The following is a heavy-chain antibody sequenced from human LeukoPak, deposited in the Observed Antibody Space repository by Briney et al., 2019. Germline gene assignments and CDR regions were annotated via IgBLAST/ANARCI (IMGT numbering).Heavy chain of an antibody. CDR3: AKDLYSSSWYSWGAFDY. Sequence: GGSLRLSCAASGFIFSDYYMGWVRQAPGKGLEWVSYISNKGSSSTTYYADSVKGRFTISRDDAQNSLYLQMNSLRAEDTALYYCAKDLYSSSWYSWGAFDYWGQGTLVTVSS. D-gene: IGHD6-13*01. CDR1: GFIFSDYY. CDR2: ISNKGSSSTT. V-gene: IGHV3-11*01. J-gene: IGHJ4*02.